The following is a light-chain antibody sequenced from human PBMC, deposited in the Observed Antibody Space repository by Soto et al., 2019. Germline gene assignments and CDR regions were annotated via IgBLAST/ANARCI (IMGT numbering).Light chain of an antibody. V-gene: IGKV1D-13*01. J-gene: IGKJ3*01. CDR1: QDIYSA. Sequence: AIPLTQSPSSLSASVGDRVTITCRASQDIYSALAWYQQKPGKAPKLPIYDASSLKSGVPSRFSGSGSGTDFTLTISSLQPEDFATYYCQQFHNYHSFGPGTKADIK. CDR3: QQFHNYHS. CDR2: DAS.